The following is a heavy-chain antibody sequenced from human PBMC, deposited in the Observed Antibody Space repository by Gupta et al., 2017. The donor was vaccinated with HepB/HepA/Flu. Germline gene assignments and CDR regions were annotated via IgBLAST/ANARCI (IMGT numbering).Heavy chain of an antibody. CDR3: ARDQSTGVEGAFDI. V-gene: IGHV3-21*02. CDR2: SNKDVDDT. Sequence: EVQLVESGGGLVKPRGSLRLSCAASGFDFSFYSMNGVRQAPGKRLEWISYSNKDVDDTDYADSVKGRFTRSRDNAKTSLYLQMNSLRDEGTAVEYGARDQSTGVEGAFDIWGRGTLVTISS. J-gene: IGHJ3*02. CDR1: GFDFSFYS. D-gene: IGHD7-27*01.